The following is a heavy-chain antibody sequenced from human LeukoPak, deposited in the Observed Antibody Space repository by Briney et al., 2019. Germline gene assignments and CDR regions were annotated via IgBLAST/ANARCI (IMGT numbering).Heavy chain of an antibody. CDR2: IYPGDSDT. CDR1: GYSFTSYW. CDR3: ASGVGYYGSGSDY. Sequence: GESLKISCKGSGYSFTSYWIGWVRQMPGKGLEWMGIIYPGDSDTSYSPSFQGQATTSAAKSISPAYLQWTSLKASATPIYYCASGVGYYGSGSDYWGQGTLVTVSS. J-gene: IGHJ4*02. D-gene: IGHD3-10*01. V-gene: IGHV5-51*01.